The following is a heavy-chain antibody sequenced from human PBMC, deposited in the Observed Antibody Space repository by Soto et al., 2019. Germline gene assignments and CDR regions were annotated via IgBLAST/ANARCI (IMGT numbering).Heavy chain of an antibody. V-gene: IGHV3-30-3*01. CDR2: ISYDGSNK. D-gene: IGHD6-19*01. J-gene: IGHJ6*02. Sequence: GGSLRLSCAASGFTFSSYAMHWVRQAPGKGLEWVAVISYDGSNKYYADSVKGRFTISRDNSKNTLYLQMNSLRAEDTAVYYCARDPTGEQWLAHYYYYYGMDVWGQGTTVTVSS. CDR1: GFTFSSYA. CDR3: ARDPTGEQWLAHYYYYYGMDV.